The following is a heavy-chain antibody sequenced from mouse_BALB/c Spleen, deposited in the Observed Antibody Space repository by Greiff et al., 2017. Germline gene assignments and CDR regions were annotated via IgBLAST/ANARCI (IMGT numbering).Heavy chain of an antibody. V-gene: IGHV1-7*01. Sequence: VQLQQSGAELAKPGASVKMSCTASGYTFTSYWMHWVKQRPGQGLEWIGYINPSTGYTEYNQKFKDKATLTADKSSSTAYMQLSSLTSEDSAVYYCARSFITTVVGYAMDYWGQGTSVTVSS. CDR2: INPSTGYT. CDR1: GYTFTSYW. D-gene: IGHD1-1*01. CDR3: ARSFITTVVGYAMDY. J-gene: IGHJ4*01.